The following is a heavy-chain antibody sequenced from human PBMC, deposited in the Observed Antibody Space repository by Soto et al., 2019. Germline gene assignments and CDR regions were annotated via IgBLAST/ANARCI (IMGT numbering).Heavy chain of an antibody. J-gene: IGHJ5*02. CDR1: GGSISSSSYY. D-gene: IGHD6-19*01. V-gene: IGHV4-39*01. CDR2: IYYSGRT. CDR3: ARHAVADWFDP. Sequence: QLQLQESGPGLVKPSETLSLTCTVSGGSISSSSYYWGWIRQPPGKGLEWIGSIYYSGRTYYNPSLKSRVTIPVNTSKNQFSLKLSSVTAADTDVYSCARHAVADWFDPWGQGTLVTVSS.